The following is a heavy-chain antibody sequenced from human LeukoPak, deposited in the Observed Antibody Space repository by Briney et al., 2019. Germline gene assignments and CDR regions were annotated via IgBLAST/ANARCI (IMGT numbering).Heavy chain of an antibody. Sequence: GGSLRLSCAASRFTFNNYGMHYVRQAPGTGLERVAVLSDDGRNKKYADSVRGRFTISRDDSNNTLYLQMNSLRAEDTGVYYCAKDRETTASGTFDYWGQGTLVTVSS. D-gene: IGHD1-1*01. CDR2: LSDDGRNK. V-gene: IGHV3-30*18. CDR1: RFTFNNYG. J-gene: IGHJ4*02. CDR3: AKDRETTASGTFDY.